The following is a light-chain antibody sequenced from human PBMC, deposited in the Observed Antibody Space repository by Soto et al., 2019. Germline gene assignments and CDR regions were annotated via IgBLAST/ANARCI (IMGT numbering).Light chain of an antibody. CDR2: EGS. J-gene: IGLJ2*01. V-gene: IGLV2-23*01. CDR3: CSYVGSNTLV. Sequence: QSALTQPASVSGSPGQSINISCTGTSSDVGNYNLVSWYLQHPGKAPKLMIYEGSKRPSGVSNRFSGSKSGNTASLTISGLQAEDEADYYCCSYVGSNTLVFGGGTKLTVL. CDR1: SSDVGNYNL.